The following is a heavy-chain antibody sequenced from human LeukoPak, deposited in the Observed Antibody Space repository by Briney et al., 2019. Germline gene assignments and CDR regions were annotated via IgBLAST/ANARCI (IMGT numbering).Heavy chain of an antibody. CDR2: IGASGDSI. CDR1: GFTFSSYA. CDR3: AKIPDMSDY. D-gene: IGHD3-9*01. Sequence: SGGSLRLSCAVSGFTFSSYAMIWVRQAPGRGLVWVSSIGASGDSIYYTDSVKGRFTISRDNSKNTLYLQMSSLRVEDTAVYYCAKIPDMSDYWGQGTLVTVSS. V-gene: IGHV3-23*01. J-gene: IGHJ4*02.